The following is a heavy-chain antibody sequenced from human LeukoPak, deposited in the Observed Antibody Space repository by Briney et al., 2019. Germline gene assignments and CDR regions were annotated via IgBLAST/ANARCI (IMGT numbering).Heavy chain of an antibody. D-gene: IGHD1-26*01. Sequence: LETLSLTCTVSGGSISSHYWTWIRQPPGKGLEWIAYISSSGSTNYNPSLKSRVTISADTSKNQFSLKLSSVTAADTAVYYCARQGGSYTFDYWGQGTLVTVSS. V-gene: IGHV4-59*08. CDR2: ISSSGST. J-gene: IGHJ4*02. CDR3: ARQGGSYTFDY. CDR1: GGSISSHY.